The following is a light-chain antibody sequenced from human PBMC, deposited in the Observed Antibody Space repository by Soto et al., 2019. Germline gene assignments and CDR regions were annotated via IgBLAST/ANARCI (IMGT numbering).Light chain of an antibody. Sequence: QSALTQPASVSGSPGQSIAISCTGTSSDLDAYDYVSWYQQQPDKAPKLIIYEVTTRPSGVSNRFSGSKSGNTASLTISGLQAEDEADYYCSSHTSANTRVFGTGTKVTVL. CDR3: SSHTSANTRV. J-gene: IGLJ1*01. CDR1: SSDLDAYDY. CDR2: EVT. V-gene: IGLV2-14*01.